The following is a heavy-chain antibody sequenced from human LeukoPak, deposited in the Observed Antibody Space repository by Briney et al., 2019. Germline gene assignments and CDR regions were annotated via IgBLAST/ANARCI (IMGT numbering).Heavy chain of an antibody. CDR1: GFPFSSYA. V-gene: IGHV3-30*04. J-gene: IGHJ4*02. D-gene: IGHD2-2*01. Sequence: PGRSLRLSCAASGFPFSSYAMHWVRQAPGKGLEWVAVISYDGSNKYYADSVKGRFTISRDNSKNTLYLQMNSLRAEDTAVYYCARLIVVPAAPTDYWGQGTLVTVSS. CDR2: ISYDGSNK. CDR3: ARLIVVPAAPTDY.